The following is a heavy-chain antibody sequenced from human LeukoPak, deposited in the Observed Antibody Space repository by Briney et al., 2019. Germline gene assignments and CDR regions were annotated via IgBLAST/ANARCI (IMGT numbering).Heavy chain of an antibody. D-gene: IGHD6-13*01. J-gene: IGHJ4*02. V-gene: IGHV3-21*01. CDR1: GFTFSTYG. CDR3: ARLGYSSSWWYFDY. Sequence: GGSLRLSCAASGFTFSTYGMSWVRQAPGKGLEWVSSISSSSSYIYYADSVKGRFTISRDNAKNSLYLQMNSLRAEDTAVYYCARLGYSSSWWYFDYWGQGTLVTVSS. CDR2: ISSSSSYI.